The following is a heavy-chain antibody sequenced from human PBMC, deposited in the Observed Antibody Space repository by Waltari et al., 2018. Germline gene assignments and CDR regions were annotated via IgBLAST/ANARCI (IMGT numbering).Heavy chain of an antibody. CDR2: FYSGGTT. J-gene: IGHJ6*03. CDR1: GFTFGTSA. Sequence: EVQLLESGGGLVQPGGSLRLSCAASGFTFGTSAISWVRQGPGRGLEWVSVFYSGGTTYDADSVKGRFTISRDNSKNTLYLQMNSLRNEDTAVYFCARVFVYGANSGKRPMDVWGKGTTVTVSS. D-gene: IGHD4-17*01. CDR3: ARVFVYGANSGKRPMDV. V-gene: IGHV3-23*03.